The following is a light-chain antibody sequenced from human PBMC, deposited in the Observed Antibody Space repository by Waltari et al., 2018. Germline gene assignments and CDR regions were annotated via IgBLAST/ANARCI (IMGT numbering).Light chain of an antibody. CDR2: DAS. CDR3: QKYGTLPAT. CDR1: QSISRF. Sequence: DIFLTQSPGTLPLSPGVGATLSCRASQSISRFLAWYQQKPGQAPRLLIYDASTRATGIPDRFSGSGSGTDFSLTISRLEPEDFAVYYCQKYGTLPATFGQGTKVEIK. J-gene: IGKJ1*01. V-gene: IGKV3-20*01.